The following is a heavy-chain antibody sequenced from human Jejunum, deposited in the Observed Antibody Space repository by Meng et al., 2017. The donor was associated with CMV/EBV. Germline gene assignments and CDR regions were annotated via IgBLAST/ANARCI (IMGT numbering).Heavy chain of an antibody. CDR1: GYTFTSYA. CDR2: IDPNTGNP. V-gene: IGHV7-4-1*02. Sequence: QAWPVQAGSVLKQPGASVKVSCRPSGYTFTSYAINWVRQAPGQGPDWMGWIDPNTGNPTYDQGFTGRFVFSLDTSVSTAYLQINSLRADDTAVYYCARDSPLDGYSLLDYWGQGTLVTVSS. CDR3: ARDSPLDGYSLLDY. D-gene: IGHD5-24*01. J-gene: IGHJ4*02.